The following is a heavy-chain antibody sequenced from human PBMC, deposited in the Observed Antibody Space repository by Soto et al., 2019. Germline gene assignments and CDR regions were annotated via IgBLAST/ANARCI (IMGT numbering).Heavy chain of an antibody. Sequence: QVQLVQSGAEVKKPGSSVKVSCKASGGTFSSYAISWVRRAPGQGLEWMGGIIPIFGTANYAQKFQGRVTITADESTSTAYMELSSLRSEDTAVYYCAREEVLRAKEHYYYYGMDVWGQGTTVTVSS. J-gene: IGHJ6*02. CDR2: IIPIFGTA. D-gene: IGHD3-3*01. CDR1: GGTFSSYA. V-gene: IGHV1-69*01. CDR3: AREEVLRAKEHYYYYGMDV.